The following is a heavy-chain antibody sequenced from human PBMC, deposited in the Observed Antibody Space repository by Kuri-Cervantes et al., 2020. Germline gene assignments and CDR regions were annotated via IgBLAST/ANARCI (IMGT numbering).Heavy chain of an antibody. CDR1: GYSFTNYW. V-gene: IGHV5-51*01. D-gene: IGHD3-22*01. J-gene: IGHJ5*02. Sequence: GESLKISCKGSGYSFTNYWIGWVRQMPGKGLEWMGIIYPGDSDTRYSPSFQGQVTISADKSISTAYLQWGSLKASDTAMYYCARQRIHYDSSGYLDPWGQGTLVTVSS. CDR2: IYPGDSDT. CDR3: ARQRIHYDSSGYLDP.